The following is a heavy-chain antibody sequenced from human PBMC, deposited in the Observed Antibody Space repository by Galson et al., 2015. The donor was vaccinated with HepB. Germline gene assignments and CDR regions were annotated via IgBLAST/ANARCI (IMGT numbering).Heavy chain of an antibody. V-gene: IGHV1-69*13. CDR2: IIPIFGTA. J-gene: IGHJ6*02. Sequence: SVKVSCKASGGTFSSYAISWVRQAPGQGLEWMGGIIPIFGTANYAQKFQGRVTITADESTSTAYMELSSLRSEDTAVYYCATRHDRGYCSGGSCYPRRYYYGMDVWGQGTTVTVSS. CDR3: ATRHDRGYCSGGSCYPRRYYYGMDV. CDR1: GGTFSSYA. D-gene: IGHD2-15*01.